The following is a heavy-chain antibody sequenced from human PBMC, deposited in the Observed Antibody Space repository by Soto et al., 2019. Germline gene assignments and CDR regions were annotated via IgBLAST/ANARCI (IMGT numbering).Heavy chain of an antibody. CDR2: ISSTTNYI. CDR1: GFTFTRYS. CDR3: ARESEDLTSIFAY. Sequence: RLSCAASGFTFTRYSMNWVRQAPGKGLEWVSSISSTTNYIYYADSMKGRFTVSRDNAKNSVYLEMNSLSAEDTAVYYCARESEDLTSIFAYWGQGTLVPVS. J-gene: IGHJ4*02. V-gene: IGHV3-21*01.